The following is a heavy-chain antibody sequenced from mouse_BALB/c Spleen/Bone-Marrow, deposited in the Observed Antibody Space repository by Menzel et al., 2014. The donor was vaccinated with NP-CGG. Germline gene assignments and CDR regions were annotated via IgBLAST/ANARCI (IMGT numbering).Heavy chain of an antibody. V-gene: IGHV5-6-3*01. CDR3: ARDYDYDY. J-gene: IGHJ2*01. D-gene: IGHD2-4*01. CDR2: INSNGGST. Sequence: EVKLVESGGGLVQPGGSLKLSCAASGFTFSSYGMSWVRQTPDKRLELVATINSNGGSTYYPDSVGGRFTISRDNAKNTLYLQMSSLKSEDTAMCYCARDYDYDYWGQGTTLTVSS. CDR1: GFTFSSYG.